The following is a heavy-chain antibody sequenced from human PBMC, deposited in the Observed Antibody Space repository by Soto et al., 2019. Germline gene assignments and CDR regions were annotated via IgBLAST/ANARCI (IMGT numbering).Heavy chain of an antibody. CDR1: GYTFTGYY. CDR3: ARGGFGGALYYYCGMDV. V-gene: IGHV1-2*04. J-gene: IGHJ6*02. D-gene: IGHD3-22*01. Sequence: QVQLVQSGAEVKKPGASVKVSCKASGYTFTGYYMHWVRQAPGQGLEWMGWINPNSGGTNYAQKFQGWVTMTRDTPISTAYMELSRLRSDDTAVYYCARGGFGGALYYYCGMDVWGQGTTVTVSS. CDR2: INPNSGGT.